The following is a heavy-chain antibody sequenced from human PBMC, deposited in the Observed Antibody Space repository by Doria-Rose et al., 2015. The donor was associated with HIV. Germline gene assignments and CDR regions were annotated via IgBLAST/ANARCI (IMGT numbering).Heavy chain of an antibody. Sequence: QVQLQESGPGLVKPPETLSLTCSVSGGSITSSSYYWGWVRQPPGKGLEWIGSAHYSGTTYYNPSLKSRVPISLDTSKTHFSLRLCSVTAADTAVYYCARRKRSGTSDLFDYWGQGTLVTVSS. CDR2: AHYSGTT. D-gene: IGHD1-26*01. J-gene: IGHJ4*02. V-gene: IGHV4-39*01. CDR3: ARRKRSGTSDLFDY. CDR1: GGSITSSSYY.